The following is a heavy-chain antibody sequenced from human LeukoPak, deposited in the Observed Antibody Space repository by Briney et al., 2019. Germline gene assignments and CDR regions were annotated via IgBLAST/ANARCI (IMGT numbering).Heavy chain of an antibody. J-gene: IGHJ4*02. CDR2: IYHSGRT. CDR3: ARAFSSSHRLDLDY. CDR1: GYSISSGYY. V-gene: IGHV4-38-2*02. Sequence: SETLSLTCNVSGYSISSGYYWGWIRQPPAKGLEWIGSIYHSGRTHYNPSLKSRVTISGDTSKNQFSLKLSSVTAAETAVYYCARAFSSSHRLDLDYWGQGTLLTVSS. D-gene: IGHD6-13*01.